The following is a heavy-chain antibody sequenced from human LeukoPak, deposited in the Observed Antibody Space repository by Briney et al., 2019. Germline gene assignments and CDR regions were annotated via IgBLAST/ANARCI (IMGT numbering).Heavy chain of an antibody. D-gene: IGHD3-22*01. CDR2: IRSKANSYAT. V-gene: IGHV3-73*01. CDR3: TSKAPKMKNYYDSSGYYGRDAFDI. J-gene: IGHJ3*02. CDR1: GFTFSGSA. Sequence: PGGSLRLSCAASGFTFSGSAMHWVRQASGKGPEWVGRIRSKANSYATAYAASVKGRFTISRDDSKNTAYLQMNSLKTEDTAVYYCTSKAPKMKNYYDSSGYYGRDAFDIWGQGTMVTVSS.